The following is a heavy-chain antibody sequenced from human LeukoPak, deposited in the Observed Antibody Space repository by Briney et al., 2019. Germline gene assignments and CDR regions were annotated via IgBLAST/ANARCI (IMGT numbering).Heavy chain of an antibody. CDR1: GGSTSSYY. V-gene: IGHV4-4*07. CDR3: AAVGGSGSYYIWFDP. Sequence: PSETLSLTCTVSGGSTSSYYWSWIRQPAGKGLEWIGRIYTSGSTNYNPSLKSRVTMSVDTSKNQFSLKLSSVAAADTAVYYCAAVGGSGSYYIWFDPWGQGTLDTVSS. D-gene: IGHD3-10*01. J-gene: IGHJ5*02. CDR2: IYTSGST.